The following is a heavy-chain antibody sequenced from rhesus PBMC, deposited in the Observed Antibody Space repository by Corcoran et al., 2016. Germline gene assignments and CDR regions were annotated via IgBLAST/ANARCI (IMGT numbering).Heavy chain of an antibody. CDR2: SYGSSGNT. Sequence: QVQLQESGPGLLKPSEPLSLTCAVSGGSLSSGYVWRWIRQPPGTGLEWIGYSYGSSGNTYYNASLKSRVTISKDTSKNQFSLKLTSVTAADTVVYYCARNFFGGSWQFDYWGQGVLVTVSS. V-gene: IGHV4S7*01. D-gene: IGHD6-25*01. CDR3: ARNFFGGSWQFDY. CDR1: GGSLSSGYV. J-gene: IGHJ4*01.